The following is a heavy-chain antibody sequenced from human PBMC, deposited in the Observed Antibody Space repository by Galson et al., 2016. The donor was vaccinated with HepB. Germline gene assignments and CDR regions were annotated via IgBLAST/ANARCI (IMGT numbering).Heavy chain of an antibody. J-gene: IGHJ6*04. CDR2: ISFDEANR. Sequence: SLRLSCAASGFTFSTYPFHWVRQAPGKGLEWVAVISFDEANRYYADSVKGRFTVSRDNSKNTLYLQMNSLRGEDTAVYYCARDDGEGYSHYSYGMDVWGKGTTVTVSS. V-gene: IGHV3-30-3*01. D-gene: IGHD5-18*01. CDR1: GFTFSTYP. CDR3: ARDDGEGYSHYSYGMDV.